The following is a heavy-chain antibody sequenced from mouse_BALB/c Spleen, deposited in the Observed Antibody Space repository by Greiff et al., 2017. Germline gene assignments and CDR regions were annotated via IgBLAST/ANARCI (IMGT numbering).Heavy chain of an antibody. V-gene: IGHV1-14*01. J-gene: IGHJ2*01. CDR1: GYTFTSYV. CDR3: AREYGNYLDY. D-gene: IGHD2-10*02. Sequence: EVQLQQSGPELVKPGASVKMSCKASGYTFTSYVMHWVKQKPGQGLEWIGYINPYNDGTNYNEKFKGKATLTVDTSSSTAYVDLSSLTSEDSAVYYCAREYGNYLDYWGQGTTLTVSS. CDR2: INPYNDGT.